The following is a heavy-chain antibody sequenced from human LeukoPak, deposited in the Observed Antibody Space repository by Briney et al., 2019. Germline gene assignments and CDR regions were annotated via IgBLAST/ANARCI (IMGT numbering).Heavy chain of an antibody. CDR2: INHSGGRT. Sequence: ASVKVSCKASGYTCTSYYMHWVRQAPRQGFEWMGIINHSGGRTSYAQKFQGRVTMTRDTSTSTVYMELSSLRSEDTAVYYCARAHVPSYHFDSSGSYFDYWGQGTLVTVS. CDR3: ARAHVPSYHFDSSGSYFDY. V-gene: IGHV1-46*01. CDR1: GYTCTSYY. J-gene: IGHJ4*02. D-gene: IGHD3-22*01.